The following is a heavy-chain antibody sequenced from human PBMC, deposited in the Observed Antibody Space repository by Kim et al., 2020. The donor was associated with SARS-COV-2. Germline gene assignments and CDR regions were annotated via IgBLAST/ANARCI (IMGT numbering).Heavy chain of an antibody. Sequence: ADSVKGRFTISRDNAKNTLYLQMNSLRAEDTAVYYWARDRAWLARTAFDYWGQGTLVTVSS. J-gene: IGHJ4*02. D-gene: IGHD6-19*01. CDR3: ARDRAWLARTAFDY. V-gene: IGHV3-74*01.